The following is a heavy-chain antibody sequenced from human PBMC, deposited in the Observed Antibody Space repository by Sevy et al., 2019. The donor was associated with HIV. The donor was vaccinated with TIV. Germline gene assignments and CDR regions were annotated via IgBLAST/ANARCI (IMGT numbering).Heavy chain of an antibody. CDR3: ITDPAYRGYDEEVINYYFYGMDV. Sequence: GGSLRLSCTASGFTFSSAWMSWVRQAPGKGLEWVGRIKSEFDGGAIDYAAPVKGSFSISREDSKNTVYLQMNILKTEDTAVYYCITDPAYRGYDEEVINYYFYGMDVWGQGTTVTVSS. CDR1: GFTFSSAW. CDR2: IKSEFDGGAI. D-gene: IGHD5-12*01. V-gene: IGHV3-15*01. J-gene: IGHJ6*02.